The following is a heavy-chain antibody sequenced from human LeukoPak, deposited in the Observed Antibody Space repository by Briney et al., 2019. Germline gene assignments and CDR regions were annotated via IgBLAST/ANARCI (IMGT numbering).Heavy chain of an antibody. CDR1: GFTFSSYG. J-gene: IGHJ4*02. CDR2: IRYDGSNK. D-gene: IGHD2-2*01. V-gene: IGHV3-30*02. CDR3: AKDRGPFIVVVPPATLFDY. Sequence: GGSLRLSCAASGFTFSSYGMHWVRQAPGKGLEWVAFIRYDGSNKYYADSVEGRFTISRDNSKNTLYLQMNSLRAEDTAVYYCAKDRGPFIVVVPPATLFDYWGQGTLITVSS.